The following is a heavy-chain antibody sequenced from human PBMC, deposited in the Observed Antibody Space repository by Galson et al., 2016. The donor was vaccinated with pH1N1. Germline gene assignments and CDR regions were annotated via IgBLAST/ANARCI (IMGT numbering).Heavy chain of an antibody. D-gene: IGHD1-7*01. CDR1: GYTFTSYA. V-gene: IGHV1-3*01. CDR3: ARRVGRTFDY. Sequence: SVKVSCKASGYTFTSYAMHWVRQAPGQRLEWMGWINAGNSNTKYSQNFQGRVTISSDTSASTAYMELSSLRSEDTAVYYCARRVGRTFDYWGQGTLVTVSS. CDR2: INAGNSNT. J-gene: IGHJ4*02.